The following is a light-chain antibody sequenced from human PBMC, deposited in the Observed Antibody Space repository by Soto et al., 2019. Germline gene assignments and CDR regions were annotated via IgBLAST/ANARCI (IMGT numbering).Light chain of an antibody. Sequence: QSALTQPASVSGSPGQSITISCTGTSSDVGAYNYVSWYQHHPGKVPQLMIYDVSNRPSGVSNRFYGSQSGNTASLTISGLQAEDEADYYCSSYTNSNTYVFGTGTKLTVL. CDR2: DVS. J-gene: IGLJ1*01. CDR1: SSDVGAYNY. V-gene: IGLV2-14*03. CDR3: SSYTNSNTYV.